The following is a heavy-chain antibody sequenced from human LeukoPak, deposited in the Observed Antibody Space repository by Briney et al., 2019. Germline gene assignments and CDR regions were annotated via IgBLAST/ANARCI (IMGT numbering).Heavy chain of an antibody. D-gene: IGHD6-13*01. J-gene: IGHJ3*02. CDR3: AGGYSSSWMREVGAFDI. Sequence: PSQTLSLTCTVSGGSISSGSYYWSWIRQPAGKGLEWIGEINHSGSTNYNPSLKSRVTISVDTSKNQFSLNLTSATAADTAVYYCAGGYSSSWMREVGAFDIWGQGTMVTVSS. CDR1: GGSISSGSYY. V-gene: IGHV4-61*09. CDR2: INHSGST.